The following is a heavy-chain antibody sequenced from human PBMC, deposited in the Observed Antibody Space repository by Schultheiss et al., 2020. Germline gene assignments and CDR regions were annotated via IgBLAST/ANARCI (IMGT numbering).Heavy chain of an antibody. CDR2: IYYSGST. V-gene: IGHV4-38-2*02. Sequence: SETLSLTCAVSGYSISSGYYWGWIRQPPGKGLEWIGSIYYSGSTYYNPSLKSRVTISVDTSKNQFSLKLSSVTPEDTAVYYCARDLTGGSLFDYWGQGTLVTVSS. CDR3: ARDLTGGSLFDY. CDR1: GYSISSGYY. J-gene: IGHJ4*02. D-gene: IGHD3-9*01.